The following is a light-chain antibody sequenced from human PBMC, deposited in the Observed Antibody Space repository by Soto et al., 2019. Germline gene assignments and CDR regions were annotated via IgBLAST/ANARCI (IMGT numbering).Light chain of an antibody. V-gene: IGKV3-20*01. J-gene: IGKJ4*01. CDR3: QQYGSSPLT. CDR1: QSVTGTS. CDR2: GTS. Sequence: EIVLTQSPGTLSLSPGERATLSCRASQSVTGTSLDWYQQIPGRAPRLLIYGTSIRATGIPDRFSGSGSGTDFTLTISRLEPEDFAVYYCQQYGSSPLTFGGGTKIEIK.